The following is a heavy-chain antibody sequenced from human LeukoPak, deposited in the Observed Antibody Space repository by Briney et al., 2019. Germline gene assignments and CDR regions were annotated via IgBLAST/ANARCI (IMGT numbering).Heavy chain of an antibody. CDR1: GFTFSNYF. J-gene: IGHJ4*02. CDR2: IKTDGSNA. Sequence: PGGSLRLSCAASGFTFSNYFMHWVRQAPGKELVWVSRIKTDGSNATYADSVKGRFSISRDNAKNTLYLQMNSLRAEDTALYYCARAYSGSYATDYWGQGTLVTVSS. D-gene: IGHD6-19*01. CDR3: ARAYSGSYATDY. V-gene: IGHV3-74*01.